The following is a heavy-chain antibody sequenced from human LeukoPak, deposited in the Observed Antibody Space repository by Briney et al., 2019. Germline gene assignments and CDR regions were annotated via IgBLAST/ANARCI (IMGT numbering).Heavy chain of an antibody. CDR1: GGSISSYY. Sequence: PSETLSLTCTVSGGSISSYYWSWIRQPPGKGLEWIGYIYYSGSTNYNPSLKSRVTVSVDTSKNQFSLKLSPVTAADTAVYYCARRSGYFYYGMDVWGQGTTVTVSS. CDR3: ARRSGYFYYGMDV. V-gene: IGHV4-59*01. J-gene: IGHJ6*02. CDR2: IYYSGST.